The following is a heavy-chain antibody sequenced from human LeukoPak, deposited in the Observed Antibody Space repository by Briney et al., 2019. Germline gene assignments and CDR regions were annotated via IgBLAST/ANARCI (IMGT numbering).Heavy chain of an antibody. CDR1: GYTCTCYA. CDR2: ISANNGNT. V-gene: IGHV1-18*01. Sequence: ASVKVSCKASGYTCTCYAIIWVRKAPGQGLEWMGGISANNGNTNYAQKLRSRVTMSTDTWTSTAYRELRTITPDDTAVYYCARQIVGLTNGFDPCGQRTLVTVSS. J-gene: IGHJ5*02. CDR3: ARQIVGLTNGFDP. D-gene: IGHD1-26*01.